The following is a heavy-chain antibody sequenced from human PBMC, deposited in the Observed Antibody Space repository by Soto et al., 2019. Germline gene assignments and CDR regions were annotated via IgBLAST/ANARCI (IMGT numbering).Heavy chain of an antibody. CDR1: GYTFTSYD. CDR3: ARDLTRITIFGVVMSGYYYGMDV. V-gene: IGHV1-8*01. J-gene: IGHJ6*02. CDR2: MNPNSGNT. D-gene: IGHD3-3*01. Sequence: QVQLVQSGAEVKKPGASVKVSCKASGYTFTSYDINWVRQATGQGLEWMGWMNPNSGNTGYAQKFQGRVTMTRNTSISTAYMELSSLRSEDTPVYYCARDLTRITIFGVVMSGYYYGMDVWGQGTTVTVSS.